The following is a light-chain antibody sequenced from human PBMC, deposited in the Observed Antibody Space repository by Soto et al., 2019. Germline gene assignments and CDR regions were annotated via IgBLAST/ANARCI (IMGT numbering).Light chain of an antibody. J-gene: IGLJ1*01. CDR1: NSNIGSNT. CDR2: YDN. Sequence: QSVLTQPPSASGTPGQRVTISCSGSNSNIGSNTVNWYQQLPGTAPKLLIYYDNLRPSGVHDRISGSKSGASVSLAISGLQSGDEADYYGAAWDDSLNGRVFGTVTKLTV. V-gene: IGLV1-44*01. CDR3: AAWDDSLNGRV.